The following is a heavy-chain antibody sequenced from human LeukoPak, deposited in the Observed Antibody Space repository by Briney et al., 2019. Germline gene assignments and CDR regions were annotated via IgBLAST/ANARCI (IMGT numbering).Heavy chain of an antibody. V-gene: IGHV4-34*01. Sequence: SETLSLTCAVYGGSLSGYYWTWIRQFPGRGLEWIGEINDSGGTNYNPSLKRRVNVLVDTSKNQFSLKLTSVTAADTAVYYCARRVTVIYYMDLWGKGTTVTVSS. CDR3: ARRVTVIYYMDL. D-gene: IGHD3-22*01. J-gene: IGHJ6*03. CDR2: INDSGGT. CDR1: GGSLSGYY.